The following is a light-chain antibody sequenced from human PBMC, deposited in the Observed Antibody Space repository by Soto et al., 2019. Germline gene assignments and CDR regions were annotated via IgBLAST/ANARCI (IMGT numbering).Light chain of an antibody. CDR3: QSYGTTNQV. V-gene: IGLV6-57*02. Sequence: NFMLTQPHSVSESPGKTVTISCTGSGGSIASNYVQWYRQRPGSAPTTVISENNQRPSGVPDRFSGSIDSSSNSASLTISGLKTEDEADYYCQSYGTTNQVFGGGTKLTVL. CDR2: ENN. CDR1: GGSIASNY. J-gene: IGLJ3*02.